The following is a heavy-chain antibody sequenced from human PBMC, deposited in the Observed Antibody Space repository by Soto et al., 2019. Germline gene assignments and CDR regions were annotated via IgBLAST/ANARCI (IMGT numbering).Heavy chain of an antibody. Sequence: ASVKVSCKASGYTFTSYGISWVRQAPGQGLEWMGWISAYNGNTNYAQKLQGRVTMTTDTSTSTAYMELRSLRSDDTALYYCAKETWEAQSYNGMDVWGQGTTVTVSS. J-gene: IGHJ6*02. CDR1: GYTFTSYG. CDR2: ISAYNGNT. CDR3: AKETWEAQSYNGMDV. D-gene: IGHD1-26*01. V-gene: IGHV1-18*01.